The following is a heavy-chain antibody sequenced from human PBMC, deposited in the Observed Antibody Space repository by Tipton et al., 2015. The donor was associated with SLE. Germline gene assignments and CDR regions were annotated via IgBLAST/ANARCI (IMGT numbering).Heavy chain of an antibody. J-gene: IGHJ5*01. V-gene: IGHV4-59*12. CDR2: IYYSGST. Sequence: TLSLTCSVSNGSMSSYYWSWIRQPPGKGLEWIGYIYYSGSTNYNPSFKSRVTISLDMPTNQFSLKLISLTAADTAVYFCARARNYFGSGLNWFDSWGQGTLVTVSS. CDR3: ARARNYFGSGLNWFDS. CDR1: NGSMSSYY. D-gene: IGHD3-10*01.